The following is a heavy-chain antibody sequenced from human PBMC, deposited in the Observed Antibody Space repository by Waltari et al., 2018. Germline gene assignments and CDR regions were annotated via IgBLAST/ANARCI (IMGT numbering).Heavy chain of an antibody. CDR3: ARGRGAVAGRGGYYFDY. Sequence: QVQLVQSGAEVKKPGASVKVSCKASGYTFTSYDINWVRQATGQGLEWMGWMNPNSGNTGYAQKFQGRVTITRNTSISTAYMGLSSLRSEDTAVYYCARGRGAVAGRGGYYFDYWGQGTLVTVSS. V-gene: IGHV1-8*03. J-gene: IGHJ4*02. CDR1: GYTFTSYD. D-gene: IGHD6-19*01. CDR2: MNPNSGNT.